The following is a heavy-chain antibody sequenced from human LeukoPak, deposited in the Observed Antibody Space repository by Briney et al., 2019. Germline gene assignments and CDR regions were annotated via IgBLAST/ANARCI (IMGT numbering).Heavy chain of an antibody. V-gene: IGHV4-61*05. D-gene: IGHD2-2*01. Sequence: PSETLSLTCTVSGGSISSSSYYWGWIRQPPGKGLEWIGYIYYSGSTNYNPSLKSRVTISVDTSKNQFSLKLSSVTAADTAVYYCARVNWSSTSRNPPSVYYYMDVWGKGTTVTVSS. CDR2: IYYSGST. CDR1: GGSISSSSYY. CDR3: ARVNWSSTSRNPPSVYYYMDV. J-gene: IGHJ6*03.